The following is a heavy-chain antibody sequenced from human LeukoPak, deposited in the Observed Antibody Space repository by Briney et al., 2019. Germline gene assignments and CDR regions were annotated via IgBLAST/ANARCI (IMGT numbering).Heavy chain of an antibody. D-gene: IGHD3-22*01. Sequence: SETLSLTCTVYGGSISSSSYYWGWLRQPPGKGLEWIGSIYYTGSTYYNPSLKSRVTISVDTPKNQFSLKLSSVTAADTAVYYCASSTSGYYNYWGQGTLVTVSS. CDR2: IYYTGST. CDR1: GGSISSSSYY. J-gene: IGHJ4*02. V-gene: IGHV4-39*01. CDR3: ASSTSGYYNY.